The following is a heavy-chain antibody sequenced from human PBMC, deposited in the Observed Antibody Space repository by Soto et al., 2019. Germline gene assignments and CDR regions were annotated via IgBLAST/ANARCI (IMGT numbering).Heavy chain of an antibody. V-gene: IGHV3-23*01. CDR1: GFTFSSYA. CDR2: ISGSGGST. Sequence: EVQLLESGGGLVQPGGSLRLSCAASGFTFSSYAMSWVRQAPGKGLEWVSAISGSGGSTYYADSVKGRFTISRDNSKNTLYLPMNSLRAEDTAVHYCAKDLGRPDYIWGSFLWGAFDIWGQGTMVTVSS. CDR3: AKDLGRPDYIWGSFLWGAFDI. D-gene: IGHD3-16*01. J-gene: IGHJ3*02.